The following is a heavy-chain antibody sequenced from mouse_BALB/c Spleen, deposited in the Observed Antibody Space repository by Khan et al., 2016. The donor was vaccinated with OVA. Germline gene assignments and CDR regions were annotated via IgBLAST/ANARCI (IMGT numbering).Heavy chain of an antibody. CDR2: IWGGGST. V-gene: IGHV2-3*01. Sequence: QVQLQQSGPGLVAPSQSLSITCTVSGFSLTTYGVNWVRQPPGKGLEWLGVIWGGGSTNYHSAIISRLSISKDDSKSQVFLKLNSLQPDYTATYYCAKSTVWYFDVWGAGTTVTVSS. D-gene: IGHD1-1*01. CDR1: GFSLTTYG. J-gene: IGHJ1*01. CDR3: AKSTVWYFDV.